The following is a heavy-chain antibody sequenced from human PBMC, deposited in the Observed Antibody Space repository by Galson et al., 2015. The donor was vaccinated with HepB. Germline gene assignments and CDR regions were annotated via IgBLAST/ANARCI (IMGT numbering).Heavy chain of an antibody. CDR3: ARDRKDFWSGFEN. D-gene: IGHD3-3*01. CDR2: MYRSGST. Sequence: SLRLSCAASGFTVSDKYMSWVRQAPGKGLEWVSVMYRSGSTYYADSVKGRFTISRDSFKNTLYLQMDSLRAEDTAVYYCARDRKDFWSGFENWGQGTLVTVSS. V-gene: IGHV3-66*01. J-gene: IGHJ4*02. CDR1: GFTVSDKY.